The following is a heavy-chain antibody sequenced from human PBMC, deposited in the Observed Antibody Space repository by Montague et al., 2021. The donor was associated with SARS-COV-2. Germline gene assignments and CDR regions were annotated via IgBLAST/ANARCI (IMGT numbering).Heavy chain of an antibody. CDR2: IYYSGST. CDR1: GGSISSYY. CDR3: ARGSGWMGNALDI. J-gene: IGHJ3*02. Sequence: SETLSLTCTVYGGSISSYYWSWIRQPPGKGLEWIGYIYYSGSTNYNPSLKSRVTISVDTSKNQFSLKLSSVTAADTAVYYCARGSGWMGNALDIWGQGTMVTVSS. D-gene: IGHD6-19*01. V-gene: IGHV4-59*01.